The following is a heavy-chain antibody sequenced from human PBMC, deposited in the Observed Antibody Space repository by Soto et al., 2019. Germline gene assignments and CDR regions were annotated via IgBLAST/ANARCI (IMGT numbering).Heavy chain of an antibody. CDR3: ANSYDIRRIPFDY. D-gene: IGHD3-9*01. J-gene: IGHJ4*02. Sequence: PGGSLRLSCAASGFTFSSYAMSWVRQAPGKGPEWVSAISGSGGSTYYADSVKGRFTISRDNSKNTLYLQMNSLRAEDTAVYYCANSYDIRRIPFDYWGQGTLVTVSS. V-gene: IGHV3-23*01. CDR1: GFTFSSYA. CDR2: ISGSGGST.